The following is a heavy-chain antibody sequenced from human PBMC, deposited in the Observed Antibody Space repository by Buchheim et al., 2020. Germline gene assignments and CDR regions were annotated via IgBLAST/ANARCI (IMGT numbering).Heavy chain of an antibody. D-gene: IGHD4-17*01. CDR3: AREVTTGPRVDYYYGMDV. CDR2: IYYSGST. CDR1: GGSISSGDYY. Sequence: QVQLQESGPGLVKPSQTLSLTCTVSGGSISSGDYYWSWIRQPPGKGLEWIGYIYYSGSTYYNPSLKSRVTISVDTSKNQFSLKRSSVTAADTAVYYCAREVTTGPRVDYYYGMDVWGQGTT. J-gene: IGHJ6*02. V-gene: IGHV4-30-4*01.